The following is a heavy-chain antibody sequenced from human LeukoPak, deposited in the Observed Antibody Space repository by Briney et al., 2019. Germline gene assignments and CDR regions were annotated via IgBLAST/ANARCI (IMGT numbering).Heavy chain of an antibody. CDR3: ASEVLRYFDWSAMDV. J-gene: IGHJ6*02. V-gene: IGHV1-69*04. D-gene: IGHD3-9*01. CDR2: IIPILGIA. Sequence: SVKVSCKASGGTFSSYAISWVRQAPGQGLEWMGRIIPILGIANYAQKFQGRVTITADKSTSTAYMELSSLRSEDTAVYYCASEVLRYFDWSAMDVWGQGTTVTVSS. CDR1: GGTFSSYA.